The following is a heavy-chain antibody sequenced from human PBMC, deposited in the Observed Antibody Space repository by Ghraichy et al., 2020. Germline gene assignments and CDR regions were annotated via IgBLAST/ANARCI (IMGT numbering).Heavy chain of an antibody. Sequence: SGPTLVKPTQTLTLTCTFSGFSLSTSGVAVGWIRQPPGKALEWLALIYWDDDKRYSPSLKSRLTITKDTSKNPVVLTMTHMDPVDTATYYCARSHPRDVVVVDGFDPWGQGTLVTVSS. CDR1: GFSLSTSGVA. CDR2: IYWDDDK. J-gene: IGHJ5*02. CDR3: ARSHPRDVVVVDGFDP. D-gene: IGHD2-15*01. V-gene: IGHV2-5*02.